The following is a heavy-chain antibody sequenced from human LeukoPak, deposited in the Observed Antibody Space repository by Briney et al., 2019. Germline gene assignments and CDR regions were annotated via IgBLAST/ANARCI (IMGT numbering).Heavy chain of an antibody. V-gene: IGHV4-34*01. Sequence: PSETLSLTCAVYGGSFSGYYWSWIRQPPGKGLEWIGEINHSGSTNYNPSLKSRVTISVDTSKNQFSLKLSSVTAADTAVYYCARRRMIVVAPFDPWGQGTLVTVSS. CDR1: GGSFSGYY. CDR2: INHSGST. D-gene: IGHD3-22*01. J-gene: IGHJ5*02. CDR3: ARRRMIVVAPFDP.